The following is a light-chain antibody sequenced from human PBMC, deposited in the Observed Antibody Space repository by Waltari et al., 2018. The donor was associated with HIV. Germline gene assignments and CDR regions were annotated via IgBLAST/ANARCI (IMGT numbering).Light chain of an antibody. CDR3: QQYYSFPLT. V-gene: IGKV1-8*01. Sequence: AIHMTQSPPSLSASTGDRVTITCRASQGVSNFLAWYQQKPGEAPKLLISAASTLQREVPSRFSGSGSDTDFSLTISCLQSEDFATYYCQQYYSFPLTFGGGTRVEVK. J-gene: IGKJ4*01. CDR2: AAS. CDR1: QGVSNF.